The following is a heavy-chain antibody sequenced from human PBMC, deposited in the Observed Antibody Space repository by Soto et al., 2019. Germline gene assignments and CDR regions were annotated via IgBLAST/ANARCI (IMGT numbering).Heavy chain of an antibody. Sequence: GGSLRLSCAASGITFSNYWMTWVRQAPGKGLEWVANIKQDGSEKYYVDSVKGRFTISRDNAKNSLYLQMKSLRAEDTDVYYCARDQDDSSDAFDIWGQGTMVTVSS. CDR2: IKQDGSEK. CDR1: GITFSNYW. V-gene: IGHV3-7*01. J-gene: IGHJ3*02. CDR3: ARDQDDSSDAFDI. D-gene: IGHD3-3*01.